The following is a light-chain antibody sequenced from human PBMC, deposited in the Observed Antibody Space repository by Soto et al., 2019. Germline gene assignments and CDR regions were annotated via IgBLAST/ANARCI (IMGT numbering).Light chain of an antibody. CDR2: AAS. Sequence: MTQSTLSLPVTPGEPASSSCRSSHSLLHSNGYNYLDWYLQKPGKAPKLLIFAASSLQSGVPSRFSGSGSGTDFTLTISSLQPEDFATYYCQQSYSSPPTFGQGTKVDIK. J-gene: IGKJ1*01. CDR3: QQSYSSPPT. CDR1: HSLLHSNGYNY. V-gene: IGKV1-39*01.